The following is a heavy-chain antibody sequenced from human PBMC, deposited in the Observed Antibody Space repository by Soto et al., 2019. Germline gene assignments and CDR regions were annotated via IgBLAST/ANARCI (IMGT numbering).Heavy chain of an antibody. J-gene: IGHJ5*02. CDR1: GYSFTGFY. Sequence: ASVKVSCKAAGYSFTGFYLHWMRQAPGQGLEWMGWINAGNGNTKYSQKLQGRVTITRDTSASTAYMELSSLRSEDTAVYYCARGVAGPLHWFDPWGQGTLVTVSS. D-gene: IGHD6-19*01. V-gene: IGHV1-3*01. CDR3: ARGVAGPLHWFDP. CDR2: INAGNGNT.